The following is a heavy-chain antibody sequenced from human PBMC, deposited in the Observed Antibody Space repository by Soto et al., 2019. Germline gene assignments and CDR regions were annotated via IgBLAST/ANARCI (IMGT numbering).Heavy chain of an antibody. CDR2: ISGSGGST. J-gene: IGHJ3*02. CDR3: AKDWFGVRFFEWLQLAAGAFDI. V-gene: IGHV3-23*01. CDR1: EFTFSSYA. D-gene: IGHD3-3*01. Sequence: EVHLLESGGGLVQPGGSLRLSCAASEFTFSSYAMSWVRQAPGKGLEWVSAISGSGGSTYYADSVKGRFTISRDNSKNTPYLQMNSLRAEDTALYYCAKDWFGVRFFEWLQLAAGAFDIWGQGTMVTVSS.